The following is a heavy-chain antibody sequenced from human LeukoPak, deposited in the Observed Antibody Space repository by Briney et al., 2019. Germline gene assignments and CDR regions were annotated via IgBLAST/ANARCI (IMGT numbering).Heavy chain of an antibody. D-gene: IGHD1-1*01. J-gene: IGHJ2*01. V-gene: IGHV4-30-4*01. Sequence: SQTLSLTCTVSGGSLRSGDYYWSWIRQPPGKGLEWIGTIYYSGSTYYNPSLKSRVTISINTSKNQFSLKLNSVTAADTAVYYCARVLDTRYFDLWGRGTLVTVSS. CDR1: GGSLRSGDYY. CDR3: ARVLDTRYFDL. CDR2: IYYSGST.